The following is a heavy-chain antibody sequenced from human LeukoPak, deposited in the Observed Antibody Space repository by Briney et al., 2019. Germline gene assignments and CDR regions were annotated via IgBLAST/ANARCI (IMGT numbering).Heavy chain of an antibody. V-gene: IGHV3-7*01. CDR2: IKQDGSEK. D-gene: IGHD2-8*01. Sequence: GGSLRLSRAASGFTFSSYWMSWVRQAPGKGLEWVANIKQDGSEKYYVDSVKGRFTISRDNAKNSLYLQMNSLRAEDTAVYYCARALGYCTNGVCYPYYFDYWGQGTLVTVSS. CDR1: GFTFSSYW. CDR3: ARALGYCTNGVCYPYYFDY. J-gene: IGHJ4*02.